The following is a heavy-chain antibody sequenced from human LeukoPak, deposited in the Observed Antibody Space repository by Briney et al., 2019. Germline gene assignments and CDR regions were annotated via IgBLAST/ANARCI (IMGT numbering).Heavy chain of an antibody. CDR2: ISKSGTYI. V-gene: IGHV3-21*01. Sequence: PGGSLRLSCAASGFTFRDYTMNWVRQAPGKGLEWVSAISKSGTYIKYADSVKGRFTVSRDNAKNSLFLQMNSLRVEDTAVYYCARDQISSSLYKEPLDYWGQGTLVTVSS. CDR3: ARDQISSSLYKEPLDY. CDR1: GFTFRDYT. J-gene: IGHJ4*02. D-gene: IGHD6-13*01.